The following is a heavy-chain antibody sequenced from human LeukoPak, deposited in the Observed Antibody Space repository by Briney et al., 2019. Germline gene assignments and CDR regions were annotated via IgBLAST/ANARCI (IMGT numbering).Heavy chain of an antibody. D-gene: IGHD3-10*01. Sequence: GGSLRLSCTASGFSISRYTMSWARQAPGKGLEWVSSISGSDGDTFHADSVKGRFTISRDNSKNTLYLQMNSLRAEDTAVYYCAKAVVRGVNAFDIWGQGTMVTVSS. CDR1: GFSISRYT. CDR2: ISGSDGDT. V-gene: IGHV3-23*01. CDR3: AKAVVRGVNAFDI. J-gene: IGHJ3*02.